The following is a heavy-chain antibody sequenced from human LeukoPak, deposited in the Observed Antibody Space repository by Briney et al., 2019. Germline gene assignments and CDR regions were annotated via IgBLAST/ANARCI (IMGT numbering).Heavy chain of an antibody. Sequence: GGSLRLSCAGTGFTFSSYGMQWVRQAPGKGLEWVAVISHDGTVQHYADSVKGRFTISRDNSDNTLYLQMNSLRDEDTAMYYCATEGTAMASSYFDYWGRGTLITVSS. CDR1: GFTFSSYG. V-gene: IGHV3-30*03. CDR3: ATEGTAMASSYFDY. J-gene: IGHJ4*02. D-gene: IGHD5-18*01. CDR2: ISHDGTVQ.